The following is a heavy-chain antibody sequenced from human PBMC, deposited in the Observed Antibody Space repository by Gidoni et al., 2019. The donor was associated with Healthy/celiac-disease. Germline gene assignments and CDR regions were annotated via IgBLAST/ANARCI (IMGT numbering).Heavy chain of an antibody. CDR3: ATDDYGDYGVDFDY. V-gene: IGHV3-23*01. J-gene: IGHJ4*02. Sequence: EVQLLESGGGLVQTGGSLRLSCAASGFTFGSYAMSWVRQSPGKGLKWVSAISGSGGSTDYADSVKGRFTISRDNSKNTLYLQMNSLRADDTAVDYCATDDYGDYGVDFDYWGQGTLVTVSS. CDR1: GFTFGSYA. CDR2: ISGSGGST. D-gene: IGHD4-17*01.